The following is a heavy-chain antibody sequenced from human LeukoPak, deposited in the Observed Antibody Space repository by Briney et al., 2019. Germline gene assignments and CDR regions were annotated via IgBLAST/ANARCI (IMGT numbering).Heavy chain of an antibody. CDR1: GYTFTSYY. Sequence: ASVKVSCKASGYTFTSYYMHWVRQAPGQGLEWMGIINPSGGSTSYAQKFQGRVTMTRDTSTSTVYMELSSLRSEDTAVYYCARLDYGDLVGFGSHDDYWGQGTLVTVSS. V-gene: IGHV1-46*01. D-gene: IGHD4-17*01. CDR2: INPSGGST. J-gene: IGHJ4*02. CDR3: ARLDYGDLVGFGSHDDY.